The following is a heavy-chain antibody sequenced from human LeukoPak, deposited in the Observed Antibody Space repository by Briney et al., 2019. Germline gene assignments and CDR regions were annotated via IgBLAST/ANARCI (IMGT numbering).Heavy chain of an antibody. CDR3: AKDRHYYYDSSGYRNWFDP. CDR1: EFTFSYYG. J-gene: IGHJ5*02. Sequence: PGGSLRLSCAASEFTFSYYGMHWVRQAPGKGLEWVAVIWYDGSNKYYADSVKGRFTISRDNSKDTLYLQMNSLRAEDTAVYYCAKDRHYYYDSSGYRNWFDPWGQGTLVTVSS. D-gene: IGHD3-22*01. V-gene: IGHV3-33*06. CDR2: IWYDGSNK.